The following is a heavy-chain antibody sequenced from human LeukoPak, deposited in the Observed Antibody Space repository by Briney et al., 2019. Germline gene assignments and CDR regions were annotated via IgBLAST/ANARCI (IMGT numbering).Heavy chain of an antibody. CDR2: ISGSSSNT. Sequence: PGGSLRLSCAASGFTFSDYYMSWIRQAPGKGLEWVSYISGSSSNTKYADSVKGRFTISRDNAKNSLYLQMNSLRAEDTALYYCARLGVGATRDAFDIWGQGTMVTVSS. D-gene: IGHD1-26*01. CDR1: GFTFSDYY. CDR3: ARLGVGATRDAFDI. J-gene: IGHJ3*02. V-gene: IGHV3-11*03.